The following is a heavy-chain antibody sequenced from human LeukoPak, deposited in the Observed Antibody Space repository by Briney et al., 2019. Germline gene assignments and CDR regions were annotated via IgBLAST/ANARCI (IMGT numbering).Heavy chain of an antibody. CDR3: AKDTWQFAPDYYYYMDV. CDR1: GFTFSSYW. Sequence: GGSLRLSCAASGFTFSSYWMHWVRQAPGKGLVWVSRINSDGSGTTYADSVKGRFTISRDNAKNSLFLQMNSLRAEDTALYYCAKDTWQFAPDYYYYMDVWGKGTTVTVSS. J-gene: IGHJ6*03. CDR2: INSDGSGT. V-gene: IGHV3-74*01. D-gene: IGHD2-21*01.